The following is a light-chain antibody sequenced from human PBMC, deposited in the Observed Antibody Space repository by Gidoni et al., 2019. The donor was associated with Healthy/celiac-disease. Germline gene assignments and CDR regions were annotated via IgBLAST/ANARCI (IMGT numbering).Light chain of an antibody. J-gene: IGKJ3*01. CDR3: QQSYSTPRT. V-gene: IGKV1-39*01. Sequence: DVQMTQPPPPLSASVGDRVTITCRASQSISSYLNWYQQKPGKAPKLLIYAASSLQSGVPARFSGSGSGTDFTLTISSLQPEDFAAYYCQQSYSTPRTFGPGTKVDIK. CDR1: QSISSY. CDR2: AAS.